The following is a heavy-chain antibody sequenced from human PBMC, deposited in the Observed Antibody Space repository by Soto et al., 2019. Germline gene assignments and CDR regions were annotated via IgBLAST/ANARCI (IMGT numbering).Heavy chain of an antibody. CDR2: ISYDGSNK. J-gene: IGHJ4*02. CDR1: GFTFSSYG. CDR3: AKEGTRSGWFSSVF. Sequence: PGGSLRLSCAASGFTFSSYGMHWVRQAPGKGLEWVAVISYDGSNKYYADSVKGRFTISRDNSKNTLYLQMNSLRAEDTAVYYCAKEGTRSGWFSSVFWGPGILVT. V-gene: IGHV3-30*18. D-gene: IGHD6-19*01.